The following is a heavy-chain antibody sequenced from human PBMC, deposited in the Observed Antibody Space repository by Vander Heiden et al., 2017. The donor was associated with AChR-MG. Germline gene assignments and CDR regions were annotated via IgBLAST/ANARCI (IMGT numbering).Heavy chain of an antibody. D-gene: IGHD2-15*01. CDR3: ARDSDGYCSGGSCYSIYYYYGMDV. Sequence: QVQLQQSGPGLVKPSQTLSLTCAISGARVSSNSAAWNWIRQSPSRGLEWLGRTYYRSKWYNDYAVSVKSRITINPDTSKNQFSLQLNSVTPEDTAVYYCARDSDGYCSGGSCYSIYYYYGMDVWGQGTTVTVSS. V-gene: IGHV6-1*01. J-gene: IGHJ6*02. CDR1: GARVSSNSAA. CDR2: TYYRSKWYN.